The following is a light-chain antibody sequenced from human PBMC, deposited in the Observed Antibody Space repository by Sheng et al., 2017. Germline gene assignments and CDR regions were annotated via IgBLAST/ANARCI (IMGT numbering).Light chain of an antibody. CDR3: QQLNSYPYT. CDR2: GAS. CDR1: QSVSSN. Sequence: EVVMTQSPATLSVSPGERATLSCRASQSVSSNLAWYQQQPGQAPRLLIYGASTGATGVPARFSGSGSGTEFTLTISSLQSEDFATYYCQQLNSYPYTFGQGTKLEIK. J-gene: IGKJ2*01. V-gene: IGKV3-15*01.